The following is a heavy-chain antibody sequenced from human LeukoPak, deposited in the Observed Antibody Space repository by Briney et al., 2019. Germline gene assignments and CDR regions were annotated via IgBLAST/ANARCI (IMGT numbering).Heavy chain of an antibody. D-gene: IGHD1-1*01. Sequence: GGSLRLSCAASGFTFSSYWMHWVRQVPGKGLVWVSRISSDGNITTYADSVKGRFTISRDNTKNTLYLQMNSLRAEDTAVYYCGREQTTADSRYFDYWGQGTLVTVFS. V-gene: IGHV3-74*01. CDR3: GREQTTADSRYFDY. CDR2: ISSDGNIT. CDR1: GFTFSSYW. J-gene: IGHJ4*02.